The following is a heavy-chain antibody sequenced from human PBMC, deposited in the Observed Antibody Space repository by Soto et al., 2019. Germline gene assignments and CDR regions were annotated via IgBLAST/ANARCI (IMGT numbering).Heavy chain of an antibody. V-gene: IGHV4-4*02. CDR3: PRDQYENNEYDAFDI. CDR1: GGSISSTNW. CDR2: IYHTGST. D-gene: IGHD2-2*01. J-gene: IGHJ3*02. Sequence: SETLSLTCVVSGGSISSTNWWTWVRQTPGKGLEWIGEIYHTGSTKYNPSLKNRVTISLDKSNNQFSLNLKSVTAADTAVYYCPRDQYENNEYDAFDIWGQGKMVTVSS.